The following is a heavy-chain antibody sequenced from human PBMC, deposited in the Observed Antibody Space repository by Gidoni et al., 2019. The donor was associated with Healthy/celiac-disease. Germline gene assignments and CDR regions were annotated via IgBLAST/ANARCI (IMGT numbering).Heavy chain of an antibody. CDR3: AKEPVDSSSWYGYYYYYGMDV. J-gene: IGHJ6*02. D-gene: IGHD6-13*01. Sequence: QVQLVESGGGVVQPGRSLRLPCAASGFTFSSYGMHWLRQAPAKGREWVAVISYDGSNKYYADSVKGRFTISRDNSKNTLYLQMNSLRAEDTAVYYCAKEPVDSSSWYGYYYYYGMDVWGQGTTVTVSS. V-gene: IGHV3-30*18. CDR2: ISYDGSNK. CDR1: GFTFSSYG.